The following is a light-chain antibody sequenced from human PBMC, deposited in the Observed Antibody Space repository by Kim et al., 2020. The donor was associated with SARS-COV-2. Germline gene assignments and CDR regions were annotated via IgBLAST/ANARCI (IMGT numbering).Light chain of an antibody. V-gene: IGKV3-20*01. CDR2: GAS. Sequence: SSGEIARRSCRPSEDGGSGSVAWYQPRPGPAPRLLIEGASNRAPCNPDRFSGSGSGRDFTLTISGLEPEDFAVDYCHQYASPRLTFGGGTKVDIK. CDR3: HQYASPRLT. CDR1: EDGGSGS. J-gene: IGKJ4*01.